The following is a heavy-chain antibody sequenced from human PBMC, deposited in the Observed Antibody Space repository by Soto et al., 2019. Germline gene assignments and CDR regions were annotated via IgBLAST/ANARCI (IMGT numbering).Heavy chain of an antibody. Sequence: QVQLVQSGAEVKKPGASVTVSCKASGYTFTNYGFSWVRQAPGQGLEWMGWISGYNGNTKYAEKFQNRVTMTTDTSAXTAHMELRSLRSDDTAVYYCAREGQAPYYYYGMDVWGQGTAVTVSS. J-gene: IGHJ6*02. V-gene: IGHV1-18*01. CDR1: GYTFTNYG. CDR2: ISGYNGNT. CDR3: AREGQAPYYYYGMDV.